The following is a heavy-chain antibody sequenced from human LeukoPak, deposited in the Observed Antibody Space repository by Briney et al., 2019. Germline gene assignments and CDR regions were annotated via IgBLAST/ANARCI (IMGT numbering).Heavy chain of an antibody. D-gene: IGHD2-15*01. V-gene: IGHV4-34*01. CDR1: GGSFSGYY. Sequence: SETLSLTCAVYGGSFSGYYWSWIRQPPGKGVEWIGEINHSGSTNYNPSLKSRVTISVDTSKNQFSLKLSSVTAADTAVYYCVRGRGYNPHIDYWGQGTLVTVSS. J-gene: IGHJ4*02. CDR2: INHSGST. CDR3: VRGRGYNPHIDY.